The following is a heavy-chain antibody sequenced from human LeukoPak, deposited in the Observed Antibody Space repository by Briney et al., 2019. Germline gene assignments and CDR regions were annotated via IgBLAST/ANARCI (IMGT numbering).Heavy chain of an antibody. D-gene: IGHD3-10*01. V-gene: IGHV1-46*01. CDR1: GYTFTSYY. CDR3: ARGVNGPPVDY. Sequence: ASVTVSCTASGYTFTSYYMHWVRPAPGQGLEWMGIINPSGGSTSYAQKFQGRVTMTRDTSTSTVYMELSSLRSEDTAVYYCARGVNGPPVDYWGQGTLVTVSS. CDR2: INPSGGST. J-gene: IGHJ4*02.